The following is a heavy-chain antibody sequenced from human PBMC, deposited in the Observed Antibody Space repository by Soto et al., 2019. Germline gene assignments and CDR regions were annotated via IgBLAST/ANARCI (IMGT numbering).Heavy chain of an antibody. Sequence: QVQLQESGPGLVKPSGTLSLTCAVSGGSISSSNWWSWVRQPPGKGLEWIGEIYHSGSTNYNPSLKRRVTISVDKSKNQFSLKLSSVTAADTAVYYCARDLRDTILLWAYGMDVWGQGTTVTVSS. CDR1: GGSISSSNW. CDR3: ARDLRDTILLWAYGMDV. J-gene: IGHJ6*02. CDR2: IYHSGST. D-gene: IGHD3-3*01. V-gene: IGHV4-4*02.